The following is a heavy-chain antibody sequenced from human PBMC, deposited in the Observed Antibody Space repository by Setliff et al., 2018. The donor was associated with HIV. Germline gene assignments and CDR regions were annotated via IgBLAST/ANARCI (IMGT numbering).Heavy chain of an antibody. J-gene: IGHJ4*02. CDR3: ARHAAGPDGPFDY. CDR2: TYSSGST. D-gene: IGHD2-2*01. CDR1: GYSMSSGYY. V-gene: IGHV4-38-2*01. Sequence: PSETLSLTCGVSGYSMSSGYYWGWIRQPPGKGLEWIGQTYSSGSTKCNPSLKSRVTISVDTSKNQFSLTLSSVTAADTAMYYCARHAAGPDGPFDYWGQGTLVTVSS.